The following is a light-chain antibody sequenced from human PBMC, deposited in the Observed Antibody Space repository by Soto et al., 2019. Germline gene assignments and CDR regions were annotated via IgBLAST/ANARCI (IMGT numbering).Light chain of an antibody. CDR3: CSYAGNSIYV. CDR1: SSDVGSYNL. CDR2: EGS. V-gene: IGLV2-23*01. J-gene: IGLJ1*01. Sequence: QPALTQPASVSGSPGQSITISCTGTSSDVGSYNLVSWYQQHPGKAPKVMIYEGSKRPSGVSNRFSASKSGTTASLTISGLQAEDEADYYCCSYAGNSIYVFGSGTKVTVL.